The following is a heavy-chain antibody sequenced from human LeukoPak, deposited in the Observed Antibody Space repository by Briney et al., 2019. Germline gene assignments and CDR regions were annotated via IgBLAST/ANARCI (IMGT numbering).Heavy chain of an antibody. V-gene: IGHV3-30*02. D-gene: IGHD3-10*01. CDR1: GFTFSSYG. Sequence: GGSLRLSCVASGFTFSSYGMHWVRQAPGKGLEWVAFIRFDASKEFYADSVKGRFTISRDNSKNTLYLQMNSLRPEDTAVYYCAKDFYGSGSYELRLFDYWGQGTLVTVSS. CDR3: AKDFYGSGSYELRLFDY. CDR2: IRFDASKE. J-gene: IGHJ4*02.